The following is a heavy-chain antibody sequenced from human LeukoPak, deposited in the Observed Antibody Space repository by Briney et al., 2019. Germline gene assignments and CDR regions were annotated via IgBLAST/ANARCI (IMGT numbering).Heavy chain of an antibody. CDR2: ISSSSSYI. CDR1: GFTFSSYS. V-gene: IGHV3-21*01. J-gene: IGHJ5*02. D-gene: IGHD1-26*01. Sequence: GGSLRFSCAASGFTFSSYSMNWVRQAPGKGLEWVSSISSSSSYIYYADSVKGRFTISRDNAKNSLYLQMNSLRAEDTAVYYCARDAAGRWFDPWGQGTLVTVSS. CDR3: ARDAAGRWFDP.